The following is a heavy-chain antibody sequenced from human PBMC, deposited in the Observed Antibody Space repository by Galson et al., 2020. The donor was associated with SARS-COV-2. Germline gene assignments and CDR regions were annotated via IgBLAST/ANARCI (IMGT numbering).Heavy chain of an antibody. CDR1: GVSVTSDIYY. V-gene: IGHV4-39*07. CDR2: IYYSGNT. D-gene: IGHD5-12*01. Sequence: SETLSLTCTVSGVSVTSDIYYWAWTRQSPGKGLEWIGSIYYSGNTYYKPSLKSRVTMSLDTSTNQFSLKLTSLTAADTAVYFCAGGDGYNFHLQTWGQGTLAAVSS. J-gene: IGHJ4*02. CDR3: AGGDGYNFHLQT.